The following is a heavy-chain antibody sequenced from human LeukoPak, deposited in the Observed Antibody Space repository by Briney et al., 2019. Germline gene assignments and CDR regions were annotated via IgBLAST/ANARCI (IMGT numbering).Heavy chain of an antibody. D-gene: IGHD1-1*01. CDR3: AREGTTGWAF. CDR2: IYSSGST. J-gene: IGHJ4*02. Sequence: KPSETLCLTCAVYGGSFRGYDWSWIRQPPGKGLEWIGYIYSSGSTKYNPSLKSRVTMSVDTSKNQFSLKLSSVTAADTAVYFCAREGTTGWAFWGQGTPVTASS. CDR1: GGSFRGYD. V-gene: IGHV4-59*01.